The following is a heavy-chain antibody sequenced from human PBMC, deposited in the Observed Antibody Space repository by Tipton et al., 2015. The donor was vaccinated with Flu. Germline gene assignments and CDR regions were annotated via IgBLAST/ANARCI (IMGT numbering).Heavy chain of an antibody. J-gene: IGHJ2*01. D-gene: IGHD3-3*01. Sequence: QLVQSGAEVKKPGSSVKVSCKASGGTFSSYAISWVRQAPGQGLEWMGGIIPIFGTANYAQKFQGRVTITADKSTSTAYMELSSLRSEDTAVYYCARDPRITIFGVDIGGVWYFDLWGRGTLVTVSS. V-gene: IGHV1-69*06. CDR2: IIPIFGTA. CDR1: GGTFSSYA. CDR3: ARDPRITIFGVDIGGVWYFDL.